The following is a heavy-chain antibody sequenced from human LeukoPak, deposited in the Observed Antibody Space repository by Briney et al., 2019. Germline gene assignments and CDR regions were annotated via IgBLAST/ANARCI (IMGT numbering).Heavy chain of an antibody. CDR2: ISAYNGNT. J-gene: IGHJ6*02. CDR1: GYTFTSYG. D-gene: IGHD6-13*01. Sequence: GASVKVSCKASGYTFTSYGISWVRQAPGQGLEWMGWISAYNGNTNYAQKLQGRVTMTTDTSTSTAYMELRSLSSDDTAVYYCARDVGSPDYYYYGMDVWGQGTTVTVSS. V-gene: IGHV1-18*01. CDR3: ARDVGSPDYYYYGMDV.